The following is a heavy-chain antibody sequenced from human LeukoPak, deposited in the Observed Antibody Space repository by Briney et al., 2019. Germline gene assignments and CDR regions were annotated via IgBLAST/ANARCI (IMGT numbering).Heavy chain of an antibody. J-gene: IGHJ4*02. CDR1: GFTFSSYA. CDR2: ISGSGGST. CDR3: AKDLRSGWYVFDY. V-gene: IGHV3-23*01. D-gene: IGHD6-19*01. Sequence: PGGSLRLSCAASGFTFSSYAMSWVRQAPGNGLEWVSGISGSGGSTYYADSVKGRFTISRDNSTNTLYLQMNSLRAEDTAVFYCAKDLRSGWYVFDYWGQGTLVTVSS.